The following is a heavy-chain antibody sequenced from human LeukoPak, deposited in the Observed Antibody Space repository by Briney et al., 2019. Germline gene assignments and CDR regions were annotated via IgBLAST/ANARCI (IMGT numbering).Heavy chain of an antibody. Sequence: ASVKVSCKASGYTFTSYDINWVRQATGQGLEWMGWMNPNSGNTGYAQKFQGRVTMTRNTPISTAYMELSSLRSEDTAVYYCASFLWFGESDAFDIWGQGTMVTVSS. CDR2: MNPNSGNT. CDR1: GYTFTSYD. V-gene: IGHV1-8*01. D-gene: IGHD3-10*01. CDR3: ASFLWFGESDAFDI. J-gene: IGHJ3*02.